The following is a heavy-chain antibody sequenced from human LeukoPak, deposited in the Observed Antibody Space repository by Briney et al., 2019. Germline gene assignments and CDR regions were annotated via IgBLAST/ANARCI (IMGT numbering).Heavy chain of an antibody. CDR1: GGPISRYY. V-gene: IGHV4-59*01. D-gene: IGHD5-18*01. J-gene: IGHJ6*03. CDR3: ARISLDTAMVRDYYYYYMDV. CDR2: LYCSGST. Sequence: SETLSLTCTVSGGPISRYYWSWIRQPPGKGLEWIRDLYCSGSTNYNPSLKSRVTISVDTSKNKFSLKLSSVTAADTAVYYCARISLDTAMVRDYYYYYMDVWGKGTRVTVSS.